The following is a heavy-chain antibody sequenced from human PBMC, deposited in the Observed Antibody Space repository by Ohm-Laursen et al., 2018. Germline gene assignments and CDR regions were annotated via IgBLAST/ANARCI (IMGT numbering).Heavy chain of an antibody. CDR2: ISWNSGSI. D-gene: IGHD7-27*01. CDR1: GFTFDDYA. V-gene: IGHV3-9*01. Sequence: SLRLSCSASGFTFDDYAMHWVRQAPGKGLEWVSGISWNSGSIGYADSVKGRFTISRDNAKNSLYLQMNSLRAEDTALYYCAKGQSGEIDYWGQGTLVTVSS. CDR3: AKGQSGEIDY. J-gene: IGHJ4*02.